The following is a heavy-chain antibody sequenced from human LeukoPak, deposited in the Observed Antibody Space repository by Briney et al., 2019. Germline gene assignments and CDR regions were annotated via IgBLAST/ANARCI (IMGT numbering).Heavy chain of an antibody. Sequence: ASVKVSCKASGYTFTGYYMHWVRQAPGQGLEWMGWINPNSGGTNNAQKFKGRVTMTRTTSITTAYMELSRLRSDAPAVYYCARESRGWGSYFPLRYYYYGMDVWGQGTTVTVSS. CDR2: INPNSGGT. D-gene: IGHD3-10*01. CDR3: ARESRGWGSYFPLRYYYYGMDV. J-gene: IGHJ6*02. CDR1: GYTFTGYY. V-gene: IGHV1-2*02.